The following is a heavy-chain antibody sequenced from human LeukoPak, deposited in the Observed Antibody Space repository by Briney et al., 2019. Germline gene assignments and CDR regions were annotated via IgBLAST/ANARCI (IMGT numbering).Heavy chain of an antibody. CDR2: TRSSSNTK. Sequence: GGSLRLSCAASGFTFSSYEMNWVRQAPGKGLEWVSYTRSSSNTKYYADSVKGRFTISRNNSENSLYLQMNSLRAEDTAVYYCAKDMGFGWPIFDYWGQGILVTVSS. J-gene: IGHJ4*02. V-gene: IGHV3-48*03. CDR3: AKDMGFGWPIFDY. CDR1: GFTFSSYE. D-gene: IGHD6-19*01.